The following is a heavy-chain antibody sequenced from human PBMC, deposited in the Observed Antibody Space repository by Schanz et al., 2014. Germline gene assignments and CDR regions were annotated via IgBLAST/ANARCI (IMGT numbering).Heavy chain of an antibody. CDR3: ARGGYSSGWYDRDIAHFDY. Sequence: QVQLVQTGAEVKKPGASVKVSCKASGYTFTSDSMHWVRQAPGQGLEWMGWISTSNGNTNYIQKLQGRVTMTTDTSTSTAYMELRSLRSDDTAVYYCARGGYSSGWYDRDIAHFDYWGQGTLVTVSS. CDR2: ISTSNGNT. D-gene: IGHD6-19*01. J-gene: IGHJ4*02. V-gene: IGHV1-18*04. CDR1: GYTFTSDS.